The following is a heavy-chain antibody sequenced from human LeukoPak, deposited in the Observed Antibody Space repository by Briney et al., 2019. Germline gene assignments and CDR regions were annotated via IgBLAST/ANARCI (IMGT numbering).Heavy chain of an antibody. CDR3: AKGSGDLAFDY. CDR2: IYPGDSDT. J-gene: IGHJ4*02. V-gene: IGHV5-51*01. CDR1: GYSFTRYW. Sequence: GESLKISCKGSGYSFTRYWIGWVRQRPGKDLEWIGIIYPGDSDTRYSPSFQGQVTISVDKSISTAYLQWSSLEASDTAMYFCAKGSGDLAFDYWGQGTLVTVSS. D-gene: IGHD4-17*01.